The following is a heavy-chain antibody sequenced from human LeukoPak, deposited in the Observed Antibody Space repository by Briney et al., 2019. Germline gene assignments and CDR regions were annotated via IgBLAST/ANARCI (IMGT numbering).Heavy chain of an antibody. CDR2: IMPILGIA. V-gene: IGHV1-69*04. CDR1: GGTFSSYT. Sequence: GASVKVSCKASGGTFSSYTISWVRQAPGQGLEWMGRIMPILGIANYAQKFQGRVTITADKSTSTAYMELSSLRSEDTAVYYCARDQRTRYCSGGSCYSDWFDPWGQGSLVTASS. CDR3: ARDQRTRYCSGGSCYSDWFDP. J-gene: IGHJ5*02. D-gene: IGHD2-15*01.